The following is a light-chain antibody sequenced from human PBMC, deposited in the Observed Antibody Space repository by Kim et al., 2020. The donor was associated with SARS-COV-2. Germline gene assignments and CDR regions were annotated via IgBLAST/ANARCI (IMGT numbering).Light chain of an antibody. V-gene: IGKV3-11*01. CDR3: QQRGSWPPALT. J-gene: IGKJ4*01. CDR2: DAA. CDR1: HNIDIS. Sequence: CPGESPPLSGRASHNIDISLAWYQQTPGQAPRLLIYDAAVRAAGIPDKFSGSGSGTDFTLTIGSLAPEDFAIYYCQQRGSWPPALTFGGGTKLEI.